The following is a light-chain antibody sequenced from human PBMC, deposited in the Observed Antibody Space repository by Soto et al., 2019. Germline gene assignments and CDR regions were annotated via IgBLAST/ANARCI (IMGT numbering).Light chain of an antibody. CDR3: HQRRSWPRT. CDR2: DSS. V-gene: IGKV3-11*01. Sequence: EIVLPQYPATLSSSPGERSTLSCRASQTVFSRLAWYQHKPGQAPRLLIYDSSSRATGIPARFSGSGSGTDFTLTISSLEPEDFAVYYCHQRRSWPRTFGQGSKVDIK. CDR1: QTVFSR. J-gene: IGKJ1*01.